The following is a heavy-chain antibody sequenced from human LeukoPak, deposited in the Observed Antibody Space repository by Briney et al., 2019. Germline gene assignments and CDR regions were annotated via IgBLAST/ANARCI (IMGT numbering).Heavy chain of an antibody. V-gene: IGHV1-69*13. CDR2: IIPIFGTA. CDR3: ARSFWSGYYIIQNWFDP. CDR1: GGTFSSYA. D-gene: IGHD3-3*01. Sequence: LVKVSCKASGGTFSSYAISWVRQAPGQGLEWMGGIIPIFGTANYAQKFQGRVTITADESTSTAYMELSSLRSEDTAVYYCARSFWSGYYIIQNWFDPWGQGTLVTVSS. J-gene: IGHJ5*02.